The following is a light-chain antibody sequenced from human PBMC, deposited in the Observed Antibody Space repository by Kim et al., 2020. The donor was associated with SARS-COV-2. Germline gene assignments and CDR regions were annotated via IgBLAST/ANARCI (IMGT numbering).Light chain of an antibody. CDR3: CTYAGDYTWV. V-gene: IGLV2-11*03. Sequence: GQQITTPCAGASINFGSYNYVSWYRQHPGKPPKLLIYDVISRPSGVPDRFSGSKSGNTASLTISGLQAEDEADYYCCTYAGDYTWVFGGGTQLTVL. CDR1: SINFGSYNY. J-gene: IGLJ3*02. CDR2: DVI.